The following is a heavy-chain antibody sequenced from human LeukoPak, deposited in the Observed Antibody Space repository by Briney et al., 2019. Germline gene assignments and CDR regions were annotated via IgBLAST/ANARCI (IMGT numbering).Heavy chain of an antibody. Sequence: SETLSLTCTVSGVSISSTNYYWGWMRQPPGRGGEWIGSVYYSGSTYSNPSLKRRFHVSVDMSKDQFSLKLTSVTAADTAVYLCARLYQVSRCYYCFDLWGQGTRVTVSS. CDR1: GVSISSTNYY. V-gene: IGHV4-39*01. D-gene: IGHD3-22*01. J-gene: IGHJ5*02. CDR2: VYYSGST. CDR3: ARLYQVSRCYYCFDL.